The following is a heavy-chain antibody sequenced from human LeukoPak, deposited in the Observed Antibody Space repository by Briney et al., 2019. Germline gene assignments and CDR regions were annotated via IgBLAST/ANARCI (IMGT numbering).Heavy chain of an antibody. CDR1: GFMFSSNW. CDR2: IKEDGTEI. Sequence: GGSLRLSCAASGFMFSSNWMSWVRLAPGKGLEWVANIKEDGTEIYYVDSVKGRFAISRDNAKNSLYLQMNSLRVEDTAVYYCAKEGRSLQTYWGQGTLVTVSS. J-gene: IGHJ4*02. V-gene: IGHV3-7*03. CDR3: AKEGRSLQTY. D-gene: IGHD5-24*01.